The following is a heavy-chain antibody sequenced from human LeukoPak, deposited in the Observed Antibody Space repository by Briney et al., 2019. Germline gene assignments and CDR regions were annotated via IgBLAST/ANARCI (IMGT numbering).Heavy chain of an antibody. D-gene: IGHD3-3*01. CDR2: ISGSGGST. Sequence: PGGSLRLSCAASGITFSSYAMSWVRQAPGKGLEWVSAISGSGGSTYYADSVKGRFTISRDNAKNSLYLQMNSLRAKDTAVYYCASSDFWSGYDRGGDWGQGTLVTVSS. V-gene: IGHV3-23*01. J-gene: IGHJ4*02. CDR3: ASSDFWSGYDRGGD. CDR1: GITFSSYA.